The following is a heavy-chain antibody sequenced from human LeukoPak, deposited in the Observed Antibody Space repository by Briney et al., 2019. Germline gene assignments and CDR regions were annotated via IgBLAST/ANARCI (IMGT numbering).Heavy chain of an antibody. Sequence: SETLSLTCTGSGVSISSYYWNWIRQPAGRGLEWLGRIYTSGSTNYNPSLKSRVTMSVDTSKNQFSLKLSSVTAADTAVYYCATFVVVVAAPRDDSWGQGTLVTVSS. CDR2: IYTSGST. CDR3: ATFVVVVAAPRDDS. D-gene: IGHD2-15*01. J-gene: IGHJ4*02. CDR1: GVSISSYY. V-gene: IGHV4-4*07.